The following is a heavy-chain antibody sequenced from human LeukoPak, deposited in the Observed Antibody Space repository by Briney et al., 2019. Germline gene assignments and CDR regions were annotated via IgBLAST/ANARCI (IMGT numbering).Heavy chain of an antibody. CDR2: ISSSSSYI. CDR1: GFTFSSYS. D-gene: IGHD3-3*01. V-gene: IGHV3-21*01. J-gene: IGHJ4*02. Sequence: GGSLRLSCAASGFTFSSYSMNWVRQAPGKGLEWVSSISSSSSYIYYADSVKGRFTISRVNAKNSLYLQMNSLRAEDTAVYYCARNYDFWSGSVVSALDYWGQGTLVTVSS. CDR3: ARNYDFWSGSVVSALDY.